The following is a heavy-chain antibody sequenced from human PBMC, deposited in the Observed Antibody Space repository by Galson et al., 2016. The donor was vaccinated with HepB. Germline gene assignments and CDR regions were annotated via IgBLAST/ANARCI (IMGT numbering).Heavy chain of an antibody. J-gene: IGHJ4*02. V-gene: IGHV3-23*01. CDR1: GFTFSNYA. D-gene: IGHD2-2*01. CDR2: ISSYTGTT. Sequence: SLRLSCAASGFTFSNYAMSWVRQAPGKGLEWVSVISSYTGTTDYADSVKGRFTISRDNSKNTLFLQMNSLRAEDTAIYYCAKDGAIYGSCTSTSYSSYSDYWGQGTLVTVSS. CDR3: AKDGAIYGSCTSTSYSSYSDY.